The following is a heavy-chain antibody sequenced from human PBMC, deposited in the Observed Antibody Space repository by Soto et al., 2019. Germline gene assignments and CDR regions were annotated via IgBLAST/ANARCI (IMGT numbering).Heavy chain of an antibody. CDR1: GYTVTSYG. Sequence: ASVKVSCKASGYTVTSYGISWVRQAPGQGLEWMGWISVYNGNTNYAQKLQGRVTMTTDTSTSTAYMEVRSLRSDDTAVYYCARDVYCSSTSCYLARAAWWLEPWGQGTLVTVS. J-gene: IGHJ5*02. V-gene: IGHV1-18*01. CDR2: ISVYNGNT. D-gene: IGHD2-2*01. CDR3: ARDVYCSSTSCYLARAAWWLEP.